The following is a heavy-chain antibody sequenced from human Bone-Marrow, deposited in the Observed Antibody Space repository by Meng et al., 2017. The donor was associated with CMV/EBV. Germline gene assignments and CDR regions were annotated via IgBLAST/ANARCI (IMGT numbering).Heavy chain of an antibody. J-gene: IGHJ4*02. V-gene: IGHV4-38-2*02. D-gene: IGHD6-6*01. CDR2: IYQSSST. CDR3: ARDSSFDQ. Sequence: GSLRLSCTVSGYSISRGYYWCWIRQPPGKGLEWIGSIYQSSSTYYNPSLKSRVTRSVDTSKNPISLKLRSVTAADTAISYCARDSSFDQWGQGTLVTVSS. CDR1: GYSISRGYY.